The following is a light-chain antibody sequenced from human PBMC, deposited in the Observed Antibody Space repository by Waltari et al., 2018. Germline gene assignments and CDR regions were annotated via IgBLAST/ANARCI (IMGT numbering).Light chain of an antibody. CDR3: QQYNNWPT. Sequence: EIVMTQSPATLSVSPGQRATLSCRASQRVSSNLAWYQQKPGQAPRPCIYGASARATGIPASFMGSGFGTDFTFTFTGMQSEDFAVYYCQQYNNWPTFGGGTKVEIK. V-gene: IGKV3-15*01. CDR1: QRVSSN. CDR2: GAS. J-gene: IGKJ4*01.